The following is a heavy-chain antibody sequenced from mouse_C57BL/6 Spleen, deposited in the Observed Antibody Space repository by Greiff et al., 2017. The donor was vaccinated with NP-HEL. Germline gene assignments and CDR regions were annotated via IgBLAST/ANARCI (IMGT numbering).Heavy chain of an antibody. CDR1: GFTFSSYG. Sequence: EVQVVESGGDLVKPGGSLKLSCAASGFTFSSYGMSWVRQTPDKRLEWVATISSGGSYTYYPDSVKGRFTISRDNAKNTLYLQMSSLKSEDTAMYYCARQRGDSSGYYAMDYWGQGASVTVAS. D-gene: IGHD3-2*02. CDR3: ARQRGDSSGYYAMDY. V-gene: IGHV5-6*01. CDR2: ISSGGSYT. J-gene: IGHJ4*01.